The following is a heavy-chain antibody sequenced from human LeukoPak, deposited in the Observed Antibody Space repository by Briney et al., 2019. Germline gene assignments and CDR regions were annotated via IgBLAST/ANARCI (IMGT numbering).Heavy chain of an antibody. D-gene: IGHD1-26*01. CDR1: GFTFSSYS. V-gene: IGHV3-21*01. Sequence: GGSLRLSCAASGFTFSSYSMSWVRQAPGKGLEWVSSISNSSSYIYYADSVKGRFTISRDNAKNSLLLQMNSLRAEGTAVYYCARPLSGATEDYWGQGTLVTVSS. CDR3: ARPLSGATEDY. J-gene: IGHJ4*02. CDR2: ISNSSSYI.